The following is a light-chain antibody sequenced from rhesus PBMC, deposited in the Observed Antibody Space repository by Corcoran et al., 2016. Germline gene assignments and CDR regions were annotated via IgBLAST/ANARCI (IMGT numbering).Light chain of an antibody. V-gene: IGKV2-64*01. J-gene: IGKJ2*01. CDR2: QVS. CDR3: GQGAHLPFT. Sequence: DVVMTQSPLSLPITPGQPASISCRSSQSLVHSNGHTYLSWYQQKPGQPPRLLIYQVSDRHTGVPDRFRGSGAGTDFTLKISRVEADDVGVYYCGQGAHLPFTFGQGTKVEIK. CDR1: QSLVHSNGHTY.